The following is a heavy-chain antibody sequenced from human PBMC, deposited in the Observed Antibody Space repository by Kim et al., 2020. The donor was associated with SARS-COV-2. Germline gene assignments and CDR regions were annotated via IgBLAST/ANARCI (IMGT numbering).Heavy chain of an antibody. CDR3: ARATVTPYYYYGMDV. J-gene: IGHJ6*02. Sequence: TLKSRVTISVDTSKNQFSRKLSSVTAADTAVYYCARATVTPYYYYGMDVWGQGTTVTVSS. V-gene: IGHV4-59*01. D-gene: IGHD4-4*01.